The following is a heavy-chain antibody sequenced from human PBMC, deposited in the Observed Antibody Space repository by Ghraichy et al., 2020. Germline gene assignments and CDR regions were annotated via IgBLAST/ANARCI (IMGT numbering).Heavy chain of an antibody. CDR3: AREYKPNYWYFDL. D-gene: IGHD1-14*01. CDR2: ISSSSSYI. V-gene: IGHV3-21*01. Sequence: GGSLRLSCAASGFTFSSYSMNWVRQAPGKGLEWVSSISSSSSYIYYADSVKGRFTISRDNAKNSLYLQMNSLRAEDTAVYYCAREYKPNYWYFDLWGRGTLVTVSS. CDR1: GFTFSSYS. J-gene: IGHJ2*01.